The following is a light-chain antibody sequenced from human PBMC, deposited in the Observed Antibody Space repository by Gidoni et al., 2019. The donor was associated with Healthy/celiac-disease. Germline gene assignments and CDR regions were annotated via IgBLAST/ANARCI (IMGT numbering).Light chain of an antibody. CDR3: QSYDSSNHWV. CDR2: EDN. J-gene: IGLJ3*02. CDR1: SGSIATNY. V-gene: IGLV6-57*04. Sequence: FMLTQPHSLSESPRKTVTISCSRSSGSIATNYVQWYQQRPGSAPTTVIYEDNQRPSGVPDRFSGSIDSSSNSASLTISGLKTEDDADYYCQSYDSSNHWVFGGGTKLTVL.